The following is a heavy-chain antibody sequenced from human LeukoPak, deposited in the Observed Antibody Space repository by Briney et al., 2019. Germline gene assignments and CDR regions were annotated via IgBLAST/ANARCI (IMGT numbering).Heavy chain of an antibody. J-gene: IGHJ4*02. Sequence: GGSLRLSCAASGFTFSSYSMNWVRQAPGKGLEWVSSISNDGKYIYYADSVKGRFTISRDNAKSSLYLQMNSLRAEDTAVYYCANPPACGSTSCPPFDDWGQGTLVTVSS. CDR2: ISNDGKYI. D-gene: IGHD2-2*01. CDR1: GFTFSSYS. V-gene: IGHV3-21*01. CDR3: ANPPACGSTSCPPFDD.